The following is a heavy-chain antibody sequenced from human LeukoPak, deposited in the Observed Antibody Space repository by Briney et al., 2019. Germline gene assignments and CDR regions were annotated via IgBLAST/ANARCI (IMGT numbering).Heavy chain of an antibody. D-gene: IGHD3-10*01. Sequence: SVKVSCKASGGTFSSYAISWVRHAPGQGLEWMGGIIPIFGTANYAQKFQGRVTITADKSTSTAYMELSSLRSEDTAVYYCAREYYYGSGISSPGVFDPWGQGTLVTVSS. CDR2: IIPIFGTA. V-gene: IGHV1-69*06. CDR1: GGTFSSYA. CDR3: AREYYYGSGISSPGVFDP. J-gene: IGHJ5*02.